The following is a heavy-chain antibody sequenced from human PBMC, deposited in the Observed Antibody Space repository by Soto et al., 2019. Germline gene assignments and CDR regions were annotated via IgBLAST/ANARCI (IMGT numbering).Heavy chain of an antibody. CDR3: ASGGRATLGSGLYDY. Sequence: ASVKVSCKASGYTFTNYYMHWVRQAPGQGLEWMGIINPSGGSTSYAQKFQGRVTMTRDTSTSTLYMALSSLRSEDTAVYYCASGGRATLGSGLYDYWGQGTLVTVSS. CDR2: INPSGGST. CDR1: GYTFTNYY. V-gene: IGHV1-46*03. D-gene: IGHD2-15*01. J-gene: IGHJ4*02.